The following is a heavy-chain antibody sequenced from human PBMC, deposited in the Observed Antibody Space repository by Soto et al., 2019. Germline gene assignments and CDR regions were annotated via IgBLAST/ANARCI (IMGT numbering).Heavy chain of an antibody. D-gene: IGHD3-9*01. V-gene: IGHV1-46*01. CDR2: INPSGGST. Sequence: ASVKVSCKASGYTFTSYYMHWVRQAPGQGLEWMGIINPSGGSTSYAQKFQGRVTMTRDTSTSTVYMELSSLRSEDTAVYYCAREPVRNGDGQSLRYFDCLFPIPHRDAFDIWGQGTMVTVSS. J-gene: IGHJ3*02. CDR3: AREPVRNGDGQSLRYFDCLFPIPHRDAFDI. CDR1: GYTFTSYY.